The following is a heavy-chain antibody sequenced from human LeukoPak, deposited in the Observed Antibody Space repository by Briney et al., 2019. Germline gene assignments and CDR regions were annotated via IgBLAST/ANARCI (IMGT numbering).Heavy chain of an antibody. CDR2: INAGNGNT. J-gene: IGHJ5*02. CDR3: ARDRIVVVPAGFDP. D-gene: IGHD2-2*01. Sequence: ASVKVSCKASGYTFTSYAMHWVRQAPGQRLEWMGWINAGNGNTKYSQKFQSRVTITRDTSASTAYMELSSLRSEDTAVYYCARDRIVVVPAGFDPWGQGTLVTVSS. V-gene: IGHV1-3*01. CDR1: GYTFTSYA.